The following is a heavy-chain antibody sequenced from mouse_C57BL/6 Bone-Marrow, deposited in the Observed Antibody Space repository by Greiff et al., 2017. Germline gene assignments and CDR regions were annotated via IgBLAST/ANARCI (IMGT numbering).Heavy chain of an antibody. D-gene: IGHD2-4*01. CDR2: IWSGGST. J-gene: IGHJ3*01. CDR3: AKKATSYYDYEFAY. Sequence: QVQLQQSGPGLVQPSQSLSITCTVSGYSLTSYDVHWVRQPPGKGLEWLGVIWSGGSTDYNAAFISRLNISKDNSKSQVVFKMNSLQADDTAIYYFAKKATSYYDYEFAYWGQGTLVTVSA. V-gene: IGHV2-4*01. CDR1: GYSLTSYD.